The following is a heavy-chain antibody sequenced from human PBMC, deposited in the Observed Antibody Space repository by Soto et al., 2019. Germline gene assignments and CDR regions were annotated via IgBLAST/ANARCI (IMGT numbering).Heavy chain of an antibody. CDR3: ARLYRYIVGATTYIDY. CDR2: IHYSGST. Sequence: SGTPFVTCPVTGGAGGSTGDYWGSLRQPPGKGLEWIASIHYSGSTYYNSSLKSRVTISVDTSKSQFSLKLSSVTAADAAVYNCARLYRYIVGATTYIDYWGQGTLVTVS. CDR1: GGAGGSTGDY. J-gene: IGHJ4*02. D-gene: IGHD1-26*01. V-gene: IGHV4-39*01.